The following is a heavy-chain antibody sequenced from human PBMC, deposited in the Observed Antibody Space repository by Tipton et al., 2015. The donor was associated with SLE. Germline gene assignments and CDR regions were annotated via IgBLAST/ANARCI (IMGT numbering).Heavy chain of an antibody. J-gene: IGHJ4*02. Sequence: SLRLSCAASGFTFSDYWMTWVRQAPVKGLEWVANIKQDGSEKYYVDSVKGRFTISRDNAENSLFLHMNSLRPEDTALYSCVRGGRMGGAYVYWGQGTLVTVSS. CDR2: IKQDGSEK. CDR3: VRGGRMGGAYVY. V-gene: IGHV3-7*01. D-gene: IGHD5-12*01. CDR1: GFTFSDYW.